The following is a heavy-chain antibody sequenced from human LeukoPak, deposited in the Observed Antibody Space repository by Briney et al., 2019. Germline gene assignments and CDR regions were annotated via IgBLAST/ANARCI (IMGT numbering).Heavy chain of an antibody. CDR3: ARDLHDSSGYYSRPFDY. J-gene: IGHJ4*02. Sequence: SETLSLTCTVSGGSISSSSYYWGWIRQPPGKGLEWIGSIYYSGSTYYNPSLKSRVTISVDTSKNQFSLKLSSVTTADTAVYYCARDLHDSSGYYSRPFDYWGQGTLVTVSS. CDR2: IYYSGST. V-gene: IGHV4-39*07. D-gene: IGHD3-22*01. CDR1: GGSISSSSYY.